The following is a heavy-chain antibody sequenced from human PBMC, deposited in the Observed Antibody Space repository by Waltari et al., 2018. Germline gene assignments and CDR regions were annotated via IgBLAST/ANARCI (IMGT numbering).Heavy chain of an antibody. J-gene: IGHJ5*02. CDR2: IYYSGST. D-gene: IGHD2-8*01. CDR1: GGSISSHY. V-gene: IGHV4-59*11. Sequence: QVQLQESGPGLVKPSETLSLTCTVSGGSISSHYWSWIRQPPGKGLEWIGYIYYSGSTNYNPSLKSRVTISVDTSKNQFSLKLSSVTAADTAVYYCARSGLMVYAIWWFDPWGQGTLVTVSS. CDR3: ARSGLMVYAIWWFDP.